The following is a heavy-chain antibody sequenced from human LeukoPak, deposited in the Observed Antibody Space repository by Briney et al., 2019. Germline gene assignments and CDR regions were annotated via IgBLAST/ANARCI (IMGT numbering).Heavy chain of an antibody. CDR1: GFTFSSSY. D-gene: IGHD4-17*01. CDR2: IYSGGST. Sequence: PGGSLRLSCAASGFTFSSSYMSWVRQAPGKGLEWVSVIYSGGSTYYPDSVKGRFTISRDNSKNTLYLQMNSLRAEDAAVYYCARDRPPAYGDYVGPNWGQGTLVTVSS. V-gene: IGHV3-53*01. J-gene: IGHJ4*02. CDR3: ARDRPPAYGDYVGPN.